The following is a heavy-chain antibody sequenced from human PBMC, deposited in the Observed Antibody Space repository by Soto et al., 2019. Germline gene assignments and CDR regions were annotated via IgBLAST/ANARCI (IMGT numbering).Heavy chain of an antibody. V-gene: IGHV1-24*01. J-gene: IGHJ4*02. CDR2: FDAEDGET. Sequence: ASVKVSCKVSGYTFSDLSMHWVRQAPGKGLEWMGGFDAEDGETIYAQKFQGRVTMTEDRSTDTAYMELSSLRSEDTAVYYCATKILYYYDSSGYYWNYWGQGTLVTVSS. CDR1: GYTFSDLS. CDR3: ATKILYYYDSSGYYWNY. D-gene: IGHD3-22*01.